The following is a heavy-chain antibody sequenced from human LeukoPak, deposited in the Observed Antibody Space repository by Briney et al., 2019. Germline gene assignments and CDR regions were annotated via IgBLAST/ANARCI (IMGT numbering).Heavy chain of an antibody. J-gene: IGHJ6*03. D-gene: IGHD2-2*01. CDR2: INPSGGST. V-gene: IGHV1-46*01. CDR3: AREPRPLIVVVPAANYYYMDV. CDR1: GYTFTSYY. Sequence: GASVKVSCKASGYTFTSYYMHWVRQAPGQGLEWMGIINPSGGSTSYAQKLQGRVTMTTDTSTNTAYMELRSLRSDDTAVYYCAREPRPLIVVVPAANYYYMDVWGKGTTVTVSS.